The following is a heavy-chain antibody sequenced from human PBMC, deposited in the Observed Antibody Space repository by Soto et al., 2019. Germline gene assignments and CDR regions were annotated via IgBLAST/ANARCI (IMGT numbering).Heavy chain of an antibody. J-gene: IGHJ4*02. D-gene: IGHD6-19*01. V-gene: IGHV3-33*01. CDR2: IWYDGSNK. Sequence: QVQLVASGGGVVQPGRSLRLSCAASGFTFSSYGMHWVRQAPGKGLEWVAVIWYDGSNKYYADSVKGRFTISRDNSKNTLYLQMNSLRAEDTAVYYCASGRAAGTFSPIDFWGQGTLVTVSS. CDR1: GFTFSSYG. CDR3: ASGRAAGTFSPIDF.